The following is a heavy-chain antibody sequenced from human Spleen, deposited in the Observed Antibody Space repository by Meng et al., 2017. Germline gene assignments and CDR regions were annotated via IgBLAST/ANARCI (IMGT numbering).Heavy chain of an antibody. CDR2: MNPNSGNT. D-gene: IGHD2-2*01. CDR3: ARRKCSGNSCFYDAFDI. CDR1: GYSFISYD. J-gene: IGHJ3*02. V-gene: IGHV1-8*01. Sequence: ASVKVSCKASGYSFISYDIIWVRQATGQGLEWMGWMNPNSGNTGYVQKFQGRVTMTRNTSISTAYMELSSLRSEDTAVYYCARRKCSGNSCFYDAFDIWGQGKMVTVSS.